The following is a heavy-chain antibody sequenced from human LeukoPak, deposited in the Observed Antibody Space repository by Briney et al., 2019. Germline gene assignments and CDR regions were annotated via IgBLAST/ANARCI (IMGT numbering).Heavy chain of an antibody. D-gene: IGHD3-10*01. Sequence: PGGSLRLSCAASGFTFSSYAMSWVRQAPGKGLEWVSSVSGSGGSTYHSASVKGRFTISRDNSKNTLYLQMSSLRGEDTAVYYCAKGVPDYIHYFDYWGQGTLVTVSS. CDR2: VSGSGGST. J-gene: IGHJ4*02. V-gene: IGHV3-23*01. CDR1: GFTFSSYA. CDR3: AKGVPDYIHYFDY.